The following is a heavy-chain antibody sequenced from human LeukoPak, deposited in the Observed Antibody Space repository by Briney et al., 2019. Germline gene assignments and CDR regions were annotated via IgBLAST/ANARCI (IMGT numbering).Heavy chain of an antibody. V-gene: IGHV6-1*01. CDR3: ARGGIGYCTSSSCYFDS. J-gene: IGHJ4*02. D-gene: IGHD2-2*01. Sequence: SQTLSLTCAISGDSVSTNSAARNWIRQSPSRGLEWLGRTYYRSNWYNDYAVSVRSRITINPDTSKNHFSLQLNSVTPEDTAVYYCARGGIGYCTSSSCYFDSWGQGTLVTVSS. CDR1: GDSVSTNSAA. CDR2: TYYRSNWYN.